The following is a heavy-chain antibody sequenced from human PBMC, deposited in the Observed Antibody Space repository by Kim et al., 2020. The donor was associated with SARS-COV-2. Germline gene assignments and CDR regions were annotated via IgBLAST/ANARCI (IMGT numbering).Heavy chain of an antibody. Sequence: LKSRVTISVDTSKNQFSLKLSSVTAADTAVYYCAGGQGSSWYYFWYFDLWGRGTLVTVSS. J-gene: IGHJ2*01. D-gene: IGHD6-13*01. V-gene: IGHV4-59*09. CDR3: AGGQGSSWYYFWYFDL.